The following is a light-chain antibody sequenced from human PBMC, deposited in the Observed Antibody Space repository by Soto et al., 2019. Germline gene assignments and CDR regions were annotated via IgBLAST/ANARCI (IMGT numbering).Light chain of an antibody. CDR3: QQYGSSPWGYT. CDR1: QSVSSSY. V-gene: IGKV3-20*01. Sequence: EIVLTQSPGTLSLSPGERATLSCRASQSVSSSYLAWYPQKPGQAPRLLIYGAFSRATGIPDRFSGSGSGTDFTLTISRLEPEDFAVYYCQQYGSSPWGYTLGQGTKLEIK. J-gene: IGKJ2*01. CDR2: GAF.